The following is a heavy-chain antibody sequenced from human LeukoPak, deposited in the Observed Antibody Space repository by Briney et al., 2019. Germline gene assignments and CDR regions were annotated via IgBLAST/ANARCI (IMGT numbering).Heavy chain of an antibody. CDR2: ISSSSSYI. J-gene: IGHJ6*03. CDR3: ARDSSGWFHYYYYYMDV. V-gene: IGHV3-21*01. Sequence: PGGSLRLSCAASGFTFSSYSMNWVRQAPGKGLEWVSSISSSSSYIYYADSVKGRFTISRDNAKNSLYLQMNSLRAEDTAVYYCARDSSGWFHYYYYYMDVWGQGTLVTVSS. CDR1: GFTFSSYS. D-gene: IGHD6-19*01.